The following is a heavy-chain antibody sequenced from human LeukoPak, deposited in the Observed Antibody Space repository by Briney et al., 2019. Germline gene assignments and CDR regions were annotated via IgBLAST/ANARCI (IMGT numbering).Heavy chain of an antibody. CDR2: ISGVADTT. CDR1: GFTFSDYA. D-gene: IGHD3-22*01. V-gene: IGHV3-23*01. Sequence: PGGSLRLSCAGSGFTFSDYAMGWVRQAPGKGLEWISDISGVADTTHYADSVKGRFTISRDNAKNSLYLQMNSLRAEDTAVYYHARGDYYYDSSTYFNDAFDIWGQGTMVTVSS. CDR3: ARGDYYYDSSTYFNDAFDI. J-gene: IGHJ3*02.